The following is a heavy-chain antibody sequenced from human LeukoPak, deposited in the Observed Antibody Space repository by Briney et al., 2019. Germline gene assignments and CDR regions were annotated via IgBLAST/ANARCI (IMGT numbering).Heavy chain of an antibody. D-gene: IGHD7-27*01. CDR1: GYSFTTYW. Sequence: GESLKISCKASGYSFTTYWIGWVRQMPGKGLEWMGIIYAGDSDTRYSPSFQGQVTISAHKSITTAYLQWSSLKASDTAMYYCARRFRRGSNWAFDYWGQGTLVTVSS. CDR3: ARRFRRGSNWAFDY. V-gene: IGHV5-51*01. CDR2: IYAGDSDT. J-gene: IGHJ4*02.